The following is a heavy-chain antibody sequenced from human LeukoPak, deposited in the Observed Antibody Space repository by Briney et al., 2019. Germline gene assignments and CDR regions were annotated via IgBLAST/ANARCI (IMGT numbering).Heavy chain of an antibody. J-gene: IGHJ5*02. CDR3: AREGDGYIYYGWFDP. Sequence: ASVKVSCKASGYTFTSYGISWVRQAPGQGLEWMGWISAYNGNTNYAQKLQGRVTMTTDTSTSTAYMELRSLRSDDTAVYYCAREGDGYIYYGWFDPWGQGTLVTVSS. CDR1: GYTFTSYG. CDR2: ISAYNGNT. V-gene: IGHV1-18*01. D-gene: IGHD5-24*01.